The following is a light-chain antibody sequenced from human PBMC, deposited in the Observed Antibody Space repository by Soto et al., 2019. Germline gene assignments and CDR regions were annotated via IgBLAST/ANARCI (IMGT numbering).Light chain of an antibody. Sequence: QSALTQPPSASGSPGQSVTISCTGTSSDVGGYNYVSWYQQHPGKAPKLMIYEVSKRPSGVPDRFSGSKSGNTASLTVSGLQAEDEADYYCNSYAGSNPYVFGTGTKLTDL. CDR3: NSYAGSNPYV. CDR1: SSDVGGYNY. CDR2: EVS. J-gene: IGLJ1*01. V-gene: IGLV2-8*01.